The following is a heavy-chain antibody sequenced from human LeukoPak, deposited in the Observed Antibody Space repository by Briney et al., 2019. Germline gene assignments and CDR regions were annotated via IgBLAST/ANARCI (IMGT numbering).Heavy chain of an antibody. Sequence: GGSLRLSCAASGFTFSTYGMNWVRQAPGKGLEWVSSISTSGGFIYYADSVKGRFTISRDNAKNSLYLQMNSLRDEDTAVYYCARAVDVYTYGYGYWGQGTLVTVSS. CDR2: ISTSGGFI. V-gene: IGHV3-21*01. D-gene: IGHD5-18*01. CDR3: ARAVDVYTYGYGY. CDR1: GFTFSTYG. J-gene: IGHJ4*02.